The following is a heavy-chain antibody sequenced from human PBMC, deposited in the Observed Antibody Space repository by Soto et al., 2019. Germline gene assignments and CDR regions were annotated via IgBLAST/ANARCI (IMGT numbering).Heavy chain of an antibody. CDR1: VASISGYY. CDR2: IYATGTT. Sequence: SETLSLTGTVSVASISGYYWSWIRKSAGKGLEWIGRIYATGTTDYNPSLKSRVMMSVDTSKKQFSLKLRSVTAADTAVYYCVRDGTKTLRDWFDPWGQGISVTVSS. V-gene: IGHV4-4*07. CDR3: VRDGTKTLRDWFDP. D-gene: IGHD1-1*01. J-gene: IGHJ5*02.